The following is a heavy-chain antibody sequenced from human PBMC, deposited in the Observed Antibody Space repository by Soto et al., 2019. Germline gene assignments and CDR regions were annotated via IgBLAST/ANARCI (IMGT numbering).Heavy chain of an antibody. V-gene: IGHV3-53*04. J-gene: IGHJ4*02. D-gene: IGHD6-13*01. Sequence: GGSLRLSCAASGFTVSSNYMSWVRQAPGKGLEWVSVIYSGGSTYYADSVKGRVTISRHNSKNTLYLQMNSLRAEDTAVYYCASTYPARIGSSSWYDFDYWGQGTLVTVSS. CDR2: IYSGGST. CDR3: ASTYPARIGSSSWYDFDY. CDR1: GFTVSSNY.